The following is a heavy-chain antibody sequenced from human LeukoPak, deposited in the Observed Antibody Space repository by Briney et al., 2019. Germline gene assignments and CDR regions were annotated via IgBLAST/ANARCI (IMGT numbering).Heavy chain of an antibody. CDR3: TTESWIQLWAFDY. J-gene: IGHJ4*02. Sequence: GGSLTLLCAASGFTFSNAWMSWVRQSPGKGLEWVGRIKSKTDGGTTDYAAPVKGRFTISRDDSKNTLYLQMNSLKTEDTAVYYCTTESWIQLWAFDYWGQGTLVTVSS. D-gene: IGHD5-18*01. CDR1: GFTFSNAW. V-gene: IGHV3-15*01. CDR2: IKSKTDGGTT.